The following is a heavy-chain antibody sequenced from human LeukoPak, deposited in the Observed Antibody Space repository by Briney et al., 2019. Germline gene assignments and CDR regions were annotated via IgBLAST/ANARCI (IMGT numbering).Heavy chain of an antibody. CDR1: GFTFSSYA. J-gene: IGHJ6*03. CDR3: AKGLRTGVGPYMGYHYYMDV. CDR2: INDNGAGT. Sequence: PGGSLRLSCAASGFTFSSYAMSWVRQAPGKGLKWVSTINDNGAGTYYADSVKGRSTMSRDNSYNTVSLQMNSLRDEDTGVYYCAKGLRTGVGPYMGYHYYMDVWGKGATVTVSS. D-gene: IGHD3-16*01. V-gene: IGHV3-23*01.